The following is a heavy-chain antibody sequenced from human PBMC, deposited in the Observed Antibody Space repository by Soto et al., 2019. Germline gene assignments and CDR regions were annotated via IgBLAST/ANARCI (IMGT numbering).Heavy chain of an antibody. CDR2: VKSKTHGGTT. CDR3: TTDSYITVTPVRLDY. Sequence: EVQLVESGGGLVKPGGSLTLSCAASGFTFSNAWINWVRQAPGKGLEWVGRVKSKTHGGTTDFAASVKGRFAISRDDSISMAFMRMNSLKIEDTAVYYCTTDSYITVTPVRLDYWCHGTLVTVSS. J-gene: IGHJ4*01. D-gene: IGHD4-4*01. CDR1: GFTFSNAW. V-gene: IGHV3-15*07.